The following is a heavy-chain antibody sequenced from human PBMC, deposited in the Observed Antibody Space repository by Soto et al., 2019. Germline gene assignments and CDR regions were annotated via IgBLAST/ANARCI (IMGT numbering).Heavy chain of an antibody. V-gene: IGHV3-30-3*01. Sequence: GGSLRLSCAASGFTFSSYAMHWVRQAPGKGLEWVAVISYDGSNKYYADSVKGRFTISRDNSKNTLYLQMNSLRAEDTAVYYCARDGRAFDIWGQGTMVTVSS. CDR3: ARDGRAFDI. J-gene: IGHJ3*02. CDR2: ISYDGSNK. CDR1: GFTFSSYA.